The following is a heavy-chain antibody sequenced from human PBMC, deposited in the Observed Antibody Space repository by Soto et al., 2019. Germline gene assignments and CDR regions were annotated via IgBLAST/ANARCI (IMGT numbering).Heavy chain of an antibody. J-gene: IGHJ4*02. CDR3: ARAYGDYVDY. CDR2: IYHSGST. D-gene: IGHD4-17*01. CDR1: SGSISSNNW. V-gene: IGHV4-4*02. Sequence: NPSETLSLTCAVSSGSISSNNWWSWVRQPPGKGPEWIGEIYHSGSTNYNPSLKSRVTISVDKSNNQFSLKLSSVTAADTAVYYCARAYGDYVDYWGQGTLVTVSS.